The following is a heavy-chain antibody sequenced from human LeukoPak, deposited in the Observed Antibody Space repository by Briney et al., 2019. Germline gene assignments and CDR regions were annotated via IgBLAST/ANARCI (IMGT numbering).Heavy chain of an antibody. V-gene: IGHV4-4*07. D-gene: IGHD3-10*01. CDR3: ARGHYFASGNYYRGWFDP. CDR2: IYTSGST. Sequence: SETLSLTCTVSGGSISSYYWSWIRQPAGKGLEWIGRIYTSGSTNYNPSLKSRVTISVDTSKNHFSLKLSSVTAADTAVYYCARGHYFASGNYYRGWFDPWGQGSLVTVSS. J-gene: IGHJ5*02. CDR1: GGSISSYY.